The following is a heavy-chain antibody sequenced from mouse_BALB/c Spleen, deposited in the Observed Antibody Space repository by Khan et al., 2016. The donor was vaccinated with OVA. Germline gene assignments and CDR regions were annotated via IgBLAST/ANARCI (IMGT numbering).Heavy chain of an antibody. V-gene: IGHV1-26*01. CDR1: GYSFTGYY. J-gene: IGHJ3*01. CDR3: ARGYDFFAY. CDR2: VNPNTGNT. D-gene: IGHD2-14*01. Sequence: VQLKESGPDLVKPGASVKMSCKASGYSFTGYYMNWVKQSHGKSLECIGRVNPNTGNTNYNQKFKGKAILIVDTSSSTAYMELRSLTSEDSAVYYCARGYDFFAYWGQGTLVTVSA.